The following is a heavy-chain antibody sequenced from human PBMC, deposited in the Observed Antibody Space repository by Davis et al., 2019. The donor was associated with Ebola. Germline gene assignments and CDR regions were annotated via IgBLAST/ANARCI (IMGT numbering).Heavy chain of an antibody. CDR2: IYRDGRT. CDR1: DFIVSDKY. CDR3: ARSPGYCSSTSCYGGYYGMDV. Sequence: PGGSLRLSCAASDFIVSDKYMSWVRQAPGKGLEWVSVIYRDGRTYHADSVEGRFTISRDNSKNTLYLQMNSLGAEDTAVYYCARSPGYCSSTSCYGGYYGMDVWGKGTTVTVSS. D-gene: IGHD2-2*01. J-gene: IGHJ6*04. V-gene: IGHV3-66*02.